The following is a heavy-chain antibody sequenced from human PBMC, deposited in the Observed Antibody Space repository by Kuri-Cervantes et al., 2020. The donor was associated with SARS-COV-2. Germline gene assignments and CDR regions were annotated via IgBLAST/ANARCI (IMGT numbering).Heavy chain of an antibody. CDR2: INSDGSST. J-gene: IGHJ2*01. CDR3: AREFVPGDLDL. V-gene: IGHV3-74*01. Sequence: GESLKISCAASGFTFSSYWMHWVRQAPGKGLVWVSRINSDGSSTSYADSVKGRFTISRDNAKNTLYLQMNSLRAEDTAVYYCAREFVPGDLDLWGRGTLVTVSS. CDR1: GFTFSSYW. D-gene: IGHD3-16*01.